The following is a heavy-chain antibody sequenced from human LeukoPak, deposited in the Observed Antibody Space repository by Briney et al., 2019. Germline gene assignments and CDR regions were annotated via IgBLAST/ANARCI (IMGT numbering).Heavy chain of an antibody. J-gene: IGHJ4*02. CDR3: ARDRQNYYDSSGYYYGGYFDY. D-gene: IGHD3-22*01. Sequence: SETLSLTCTVSGGSISSYYWSWIRQPPGKGLEWIGYIYYSGSTYYDPSLKSRVTISVDTSKNQFSLKLSSVTAADTAVYYCARDRQNYYDSSGYYYGGYFDYWGQGTLVTVSS. V-gene: IGHV4-59*12. CDR1: GGSISSYY. CDR2: IYYSGST.